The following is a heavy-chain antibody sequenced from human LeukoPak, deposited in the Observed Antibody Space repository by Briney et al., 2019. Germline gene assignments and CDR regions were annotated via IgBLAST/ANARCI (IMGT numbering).Heavy chain of an antibody. Sequence: GGSLRLSCAASGFSFSSYAMNWVRQAPGKGLEWVSYISSSGSTIYYADSVKGRFTISRDNAEDSLFPQTNSLRAEDTAVYYCVRDYYGSGDYWGQGTLVTVSS. V-gene: IGHV3-48*04. CDR2: ISSSGSTI. CDR1: GFSFSSYA. J-gene: IGHJ4*02. D-gene: IGHD3-10*01. CDR3: VRDYYGSGDY.